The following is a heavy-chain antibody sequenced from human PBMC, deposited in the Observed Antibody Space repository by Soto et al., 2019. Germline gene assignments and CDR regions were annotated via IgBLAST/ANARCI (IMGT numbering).Heavy chain of an antibody. CDR2: IYPGDSDT. CDR3: ARVGYCRPGTCFLGWFDP. V-gene: IGHV5-51*01. CDR1: GYTFTNYW. D-gene: IGHD2-15*01. J-gene: IGHJ5*02. Sequence: KVSCKASGYTFTNYWLAWVRQMPGKGLEWMGIIYPGDSDTRYSPSFQGQVTISADKSITTAYLQWSSLKTSDTAMYYCARVGYCRPGTCFLGWFDPWGQGTLVTVPQ.